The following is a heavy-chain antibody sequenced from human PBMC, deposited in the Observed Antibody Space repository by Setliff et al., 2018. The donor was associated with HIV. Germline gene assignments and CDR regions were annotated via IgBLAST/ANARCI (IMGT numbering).Heavy chain of an antibody. D-gene: IGHD1-1*01. J-gene: IGHJ4*02. Sequence: GGSLRLSCAASGFTFTDYAMTWVRQAPGKGLEWVSGISGGGDDTSDADSVKGRFTISRDNSKNTVYLQMNSLGSDDTAVYFCARRASTAEVFDYWGQGTLVTVSS. CDR2: ISGGGDDT. CDR3: ARRASTAEVFDY. V-gene: IGHV3-23*01. CDR1: GFTFTDYA.